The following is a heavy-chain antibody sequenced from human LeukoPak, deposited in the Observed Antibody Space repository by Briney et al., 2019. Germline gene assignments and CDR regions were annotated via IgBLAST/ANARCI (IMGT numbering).Heavy chain of an antibody. CDR3: ARVTYSSSSMSLDGFDM. Sequence: SETLSLTCTVSGGSISSYYWSWIRQPAGKGLEWIGRIYTSGSTNYNPSLKSRVTMSVDTFKNQFSLKLSSVTAADTAVYYCARVTYSSSSMSLDGFDMWGQGTMVTVSS. CDR2: IYTSGST. V-gene: IGHV4-4*07. J-gene: IGHJ3*02. D-gene: IGHD6-6*01. CDR1: GGSISSYY.